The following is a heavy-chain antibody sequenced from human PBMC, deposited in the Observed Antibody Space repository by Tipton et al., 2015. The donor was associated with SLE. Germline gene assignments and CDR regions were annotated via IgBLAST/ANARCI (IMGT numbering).Heavy chain of an antibody. V-gene: IGHV4-59*01. Sequence: TLSLTCTVSGGSINNYYWSWIRQPPGKGLEWIGYISNSETTNYNPSLKSRVTISVDTSKNQFSLKLRSVTAADTAVYYCAGAWQGYCSGGTCYVLDYWGQGTLVTVSS. D-gene: IGHD2-15*01. CDR1: GGSINNYY. J-gene: IGHJ4*02. CDR3: AGAWQGYCSGGTCYVLDY. CDR2: ISNSETT.